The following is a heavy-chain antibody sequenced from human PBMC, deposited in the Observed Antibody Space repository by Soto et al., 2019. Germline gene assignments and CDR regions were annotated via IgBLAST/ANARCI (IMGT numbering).Heavy chain of an antibody. CDR3: ARQYGSGSFDY. J-gene: IGHJ4*02. D-gene: IGHD3-10*01. V-gene: IGHV5-51*01. Sequence: PGESLKISCKGSGYTFTLYWIAWVRQMPGKGLEWMGTIYPGDSDTRYSPSFQGQVTISADTSITTAYLQWSSLRASDTAMYFCARQYGSGSFDYWGQGSLVTVSS. CDR2: IYPGDSDT. CDR1: GYTFTLYW.